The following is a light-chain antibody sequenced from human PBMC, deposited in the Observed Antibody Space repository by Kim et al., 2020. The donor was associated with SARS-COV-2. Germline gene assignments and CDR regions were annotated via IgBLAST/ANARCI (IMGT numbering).Light chain of an antibody. J-gene: IGKJ2*01. CDR2: RAS. Sequence: LSSSVGARFTITFLSSQRINTSLAWFRQRSGKAPKVMIYRASNLESGVPSRFSGSGSGTEFNLTISSLQPDDFATYYCQQYYRYSSFGQGTKLEI. V-gene: IGKV1-5*03. CDR3: QQYYRYSS. CDR1: QRINTS.